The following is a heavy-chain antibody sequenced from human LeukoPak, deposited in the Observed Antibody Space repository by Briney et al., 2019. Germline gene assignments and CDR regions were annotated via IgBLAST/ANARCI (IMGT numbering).Heavy chain of an antibody. D-gene: IGHD3-9*01. CDR1: GYTFTSYY. V-gene: IGHV1-46*01. CDR3: ARDHYDILTGYYAPTY. CDR2: INPSGGST. J-gene: IGHJ4*02. Sequence: ASVKVSCKASGYTFTSYYMHWVRQAPGQGLEWMGIINPSGGSTSYAQKFQGRVTMTRDTSTSTVYMEVSSLRSEDTAVYYCARDHYDILTGYYAPTYWGQGTLVTVSS.